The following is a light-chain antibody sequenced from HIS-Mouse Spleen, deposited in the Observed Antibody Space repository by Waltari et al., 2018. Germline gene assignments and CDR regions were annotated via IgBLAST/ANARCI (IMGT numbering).Light chain of an antibody. J-gene: IGLJ2*01. CDR2: QDS. Sequence: SYELTQPPSVSVSPGQTASITCSGDKLGDKYACWYQQKPGQSPVLVIYQDSKRTSGIPERFSGSNAGNTATLTISGTHAMDEADYYCQAWDSSTVVFGGGTKLTVL. CDR3: QAWDSSTVV. CDR1: KLGDKY. V-gene: IGLV3-1*01.